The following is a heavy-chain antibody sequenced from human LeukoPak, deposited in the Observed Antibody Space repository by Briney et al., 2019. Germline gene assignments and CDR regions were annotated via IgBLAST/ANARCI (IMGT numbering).Heavy chain of an antibody. J-gene: IGHJ4*02. CDR1: GFTFSIYA. V-gene: IGHV3-23*01. CDR3: AKDFRIGYSAYFDY. D-gene: IGHD2-21*01. Sequence: GGSLRLSCAASGFTFSIYAMSWVRQAPEKGLEFVSGIYENGGTTYYADSVKGRFSISRDNSKNTLYLQMDSLRGEDTAVYYCAKDFRIGYSAYFDYGGQGALATVSS. CDR2: IYENGGTT.